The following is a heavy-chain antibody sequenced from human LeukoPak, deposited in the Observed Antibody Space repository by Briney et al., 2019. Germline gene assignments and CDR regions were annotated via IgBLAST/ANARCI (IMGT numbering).Heavy chain of an antibody. CDR1: GASITNYY. CDR3: ARGGVPGAGNWFDP. D-gene: IGHD2-2*01. Sequence: SETLSLTCTVSGASITNYYWIWIRQPAGKGLEWIGRIYTNGNTKYNPSLNSRVTLSVDTSKNQFSLRLSSVTAADTAVYYCARGGVPGAGNWFDPWGQGTLVTVSS. J-gene: IGHJ5*02. V-gene: IGHV4-4*07. CDR2: IYTNGNT.